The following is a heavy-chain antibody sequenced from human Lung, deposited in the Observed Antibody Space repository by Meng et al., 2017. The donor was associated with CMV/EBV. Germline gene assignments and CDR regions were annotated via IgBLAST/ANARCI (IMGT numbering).Heavy chain of an antibody. CDR2: IYPGDSDT. CDR1: GYSFTTHW. V-gene: IGHV5-51*01. CDR3: ARQDSYTNYYFDL. Sequence: KVSCKGSGYSFTTHWIGWVRQMPGKGLEWMGVIYPGDSDTTYSPSFQGRVTISADKSITTAYLQLRSLKASDTAMYYCARQDSYTNYYFDLWGRGTLVTVSS. J-gene: IGHJ4*02. D-gene: IGHD4-11*01.